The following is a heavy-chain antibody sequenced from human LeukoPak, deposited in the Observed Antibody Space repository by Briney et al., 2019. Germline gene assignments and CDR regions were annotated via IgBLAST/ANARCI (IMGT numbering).Heavy chain of an antibody. CDR2: ISSSSSTI. CDR1: GFTFSSYW. D-gene: IGHD1-26*01. Sequence: GGSLRLSCAASGFTFSSYWMSWVRQAPGKGLEWVSYISSSSSTIYYADSVKGRFTISRDNAKNSLYLQMNSLRAEDTAVYYCARDLGPYSGSYYGLIGYWGQGTLVTVSS. CDR3: ARDLGPYSGSYYGLIGY. J-gene: IGHJ4*02. V-gene: IGHV3-48*01.